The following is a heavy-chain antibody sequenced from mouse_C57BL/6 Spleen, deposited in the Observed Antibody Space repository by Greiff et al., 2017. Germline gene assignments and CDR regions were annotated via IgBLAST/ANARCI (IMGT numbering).Heavy chain of an antibody. V-gene: IGHV5-6*01. D-gene: IGHD1-1*01. CDR1: GFTFSSYG. CDR3: ARQEGSSPFAY. Sequence: VHVKQSGGDLVKPGGSLKLSCAASGFTFSSYGMSWVRQTPDKRLEWVATISSGGSYTYYPDSVKGRFTISRDNAKNTLYLQMSSLKSEDTAMYYCARQEGSSPFAYWGQGTLVTVSA. J-gene: IGHJ3*01. CDR2: ISSGGSYT.